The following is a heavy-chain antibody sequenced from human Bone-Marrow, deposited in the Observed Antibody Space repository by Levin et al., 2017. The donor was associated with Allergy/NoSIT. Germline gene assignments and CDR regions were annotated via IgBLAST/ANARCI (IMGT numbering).Heavy chain of an antibody. CDR1: GFTFPNYW. V-gene: IGHV3-7*01. CDR2: IKQDGSEQ. D-gene: IGHD6-19*01. Sequence: LSLTCAASGFTFPNYWMSWVRPAPGKGLEWVASIKQDGSEQYYVDSLKGRFTVSRDNAKNSLFLQMNSLRAEDTALYYCASRTPGYSSAWYPPDAFDIWGQGTMVTVSS. CDR3: ASRTPGYSSAWYPPDAFDI. J-gene: IGHJ3*02.